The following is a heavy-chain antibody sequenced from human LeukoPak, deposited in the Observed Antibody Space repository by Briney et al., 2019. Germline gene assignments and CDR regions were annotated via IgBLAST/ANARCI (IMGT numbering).Heavy chain of an antibody. V-gene: IGHV4-31*03. D-gene: IGHD3-22*01. J-gene: IGHJ4*02. CDR1: GGSISSGGYY. CDR2: IYYSGST. CDR3: ARGLRDSSGYWIPVDY. Sequence: SETLSLTCTVSGGSISSGGYYWSWIRQHPGKGLEWIGYIYYSGSTYYNPSLKSRVTISVDTSKNQFSLKLSSVTAADTAVYYCARGLRDSSGYWIPVDYWGQGTLVTVSS.